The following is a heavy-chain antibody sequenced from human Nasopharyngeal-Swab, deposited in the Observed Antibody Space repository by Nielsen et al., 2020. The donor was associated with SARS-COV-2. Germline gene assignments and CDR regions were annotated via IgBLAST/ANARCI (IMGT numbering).Heavy chain of an antibody. V-gene: IGHV4-61*09. Sequence: LRLSCSVSGVSISSGSYYWSWIRQPAGKGLEWIGHMYTSGSTNYNPSLKSRVAISMDTSKNQFSLRLSSVTAAETAVYYCAREDRWTLTSFYYALDVWGQGSTVTVSS. J-gene: IGHJ6*02. CDR1: GVSISSGSYY. D-gene: IGHD3-9*01. CDR2: MYTSGST. CDR3: AREDRWTLTSFYYALDV.